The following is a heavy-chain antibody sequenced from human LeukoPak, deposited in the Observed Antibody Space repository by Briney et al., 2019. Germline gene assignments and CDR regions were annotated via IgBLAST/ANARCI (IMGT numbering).Heavy chain of an antibody. CDR3: ARHVNSSGWPQFDY. Sequence: SETLSLTCTVSGGSISSSSYYWGWIRQPPGKGLEWIGSIYYSGSTYYNPSLKSRVTISVDTSKNQFSLKLSSVTAADTAVYYCARHVNSSGWPQFDYWGQGTLVTVSS. J-gene: IGHJ4*02. D-gene: IGHD6-19*01. V-gene: IGHV4-39*01. CDR1: GGSISSSSYY. CDR2: IYYSGST.